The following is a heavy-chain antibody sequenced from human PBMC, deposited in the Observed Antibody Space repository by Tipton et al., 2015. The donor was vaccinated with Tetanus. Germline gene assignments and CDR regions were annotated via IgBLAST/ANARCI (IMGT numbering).Heavy chain of an antibody. CDR3: ARDQGGGRVVRLNWFDP. J-gene: IGHJ5*02. D-gene: IGHD6-6*01. CDR1: GGTFNNYF. Sequence: TLSLTCAVYGGTFNNYFWTWIRQPPGKGLEWIGEINYDGSTNYSPSLKSRVTLSLDTTKKQVSLKLSSVTAADTAVYYCARDQGGGRVVRLNWFDPWGPGTLVTVSS. V-gene: IGHV4-34*01. CDR2: INYDGST.